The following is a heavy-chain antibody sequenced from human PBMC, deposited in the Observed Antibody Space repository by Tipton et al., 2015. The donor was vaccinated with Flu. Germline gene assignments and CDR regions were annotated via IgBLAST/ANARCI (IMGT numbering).Heavy chain of an antibody. CDR2: MSPNTGNT. Sequence: QVQLVQSGAEVRKPGASVKVSCKASGYTFTNYDINWVRQATGQGLEWMGWMSPNTGNTGYAQKFQGRVTMTRDTSISTAFMELSSLRSEDTAVYYCARVPPFNNWNDESDYWGQGTLVTVS. CDR3: ARVPPFNNWNDESDY. D-gene: IGHD1-20*01. CDR1: GYTFTNYD. J-gene: IGHJ4*02. V-gene: IGHV1-8*01.